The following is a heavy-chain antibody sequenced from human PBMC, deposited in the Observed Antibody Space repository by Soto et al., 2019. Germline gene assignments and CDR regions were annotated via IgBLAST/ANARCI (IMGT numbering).Heavy chain of an antibody. CDR1: GFTFTSYA. J-gene: IGHJ5*02. V-gene: IGHV3-23*01. D-gene: IGHD5-12*01. CDR2: VIGSGSRT. Sequence: EVQVLESGGGLVQPGGSLRLSCVASGFTFTSYAMAWVRQAPGKGLEWVSAVIGSGSRTFYAGSVKDRFTISRDNFKNPLYLQMNVLGAEDTAIYYCARDRGVATGWFDPWGRGTLVTVSS. CDR3: ARDRGVATGWFDP.